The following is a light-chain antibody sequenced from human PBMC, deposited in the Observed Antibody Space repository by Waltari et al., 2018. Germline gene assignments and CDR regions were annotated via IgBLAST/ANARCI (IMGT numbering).Light chain of an antibody. CDR1: SSDVGAYDY. CDR2: DVS. CDR3: SSYTASRHYV. J-gene: IGLJ1*01. Sequence: QSALTQPAPVSGSPGQSITISCTGTSSDVGAYDYVSWYQQYPGKAPQLVIHDVSSRPSGTSDRFSGSKSGNTASLIISGLQADDEADYYCSSYTASRHYVFGTGTKVTVL. V-gene: IGLV2-14*03.